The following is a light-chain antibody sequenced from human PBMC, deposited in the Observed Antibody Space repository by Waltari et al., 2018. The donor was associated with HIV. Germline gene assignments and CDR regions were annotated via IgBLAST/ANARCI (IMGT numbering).Light chain of an antibody. Sequence: SYVLTQPPSVSVAPGKTAKITCVGNKLGTKSVHWYQQKPDQAPVLGIYYNADRPSGIPERFSGSNSGNTATLTINRVEAGDEADYYCHVWDTISDHVVFGGGSKLTVL. CDR1: KLGTKS. CDR3: HVWDTISDHVV. J-gene: IGLJ2*01. CDR2: YNA. V-gene: IGLV3-21*04.